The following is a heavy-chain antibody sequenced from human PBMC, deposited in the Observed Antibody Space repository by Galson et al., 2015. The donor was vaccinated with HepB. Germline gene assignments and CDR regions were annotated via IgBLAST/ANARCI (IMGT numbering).Heavy chain of an antibody. CDR1: GYSFPDYW. D-gene: IGHD3-10*01. CDR3: AGGISMVA. V-gene: IGHV5-10-1*01. Sequence: SGAEVNKPGESLRISCKGSGYSFPDYWINWVRRVPGKGLEWVGRIDPSDSDTKYSPSFQGRVTISIDQSITTAYLHLSSLKASDTAIFFCAGGISMVAWGQGSLVTVSS. J-gene: IGHJ5*02. CDR2: IDPSDSDT.